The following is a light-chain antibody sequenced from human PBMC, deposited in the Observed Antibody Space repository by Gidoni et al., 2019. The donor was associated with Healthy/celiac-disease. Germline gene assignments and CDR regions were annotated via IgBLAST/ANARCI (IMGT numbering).Light chain of an antibody. CDR2: GAS. Sequence: EIVLTQSPGTLSLSPGERATLSCRASQSVSSSYLAWYQQKPGQAPRLLIYGASSRATGIPDRFSGSGCGTDFTLTSSRLEPEDFAVYYCQQYGSSPPITFGQXTRLEIK. J-gene: IGKJ5*01. CDR1: QSVSSSY. CDR3: QQYGSSPPIT. V-gene: IGKV3-20*01.